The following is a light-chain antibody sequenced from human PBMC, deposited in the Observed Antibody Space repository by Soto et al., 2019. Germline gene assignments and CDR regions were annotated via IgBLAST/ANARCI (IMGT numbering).Light chain of an antibody. CDR2: GAS. CDR3: QQYDSSLGLT. Sequence: EIVLTQSPGTLSLSPGERATLSCRASQSVSSSYLAWYHQKPGHAPRLLIYGASSRATGIPDRFSGSGSGTDFTLTISRLEPEGFAVYYCQQYDSSLGLTFRGGTKVEIK. CDR1: QSVSSSY. J-gene: IGKJ4*01. V-gene: IGKV3-20*01.